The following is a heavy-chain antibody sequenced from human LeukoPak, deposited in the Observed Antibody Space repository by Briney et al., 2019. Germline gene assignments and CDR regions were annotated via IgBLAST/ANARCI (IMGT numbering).Heavy chain of an antibody. Sequence: GESLTLFSPADRITVVNSYMTCVRQAPINEIKWVSVIFSGGITYYADSVKGRFTVSRDTSKNTLYLHMNSLRAEDTAVYYCARVPANYGGNSWFDYWGQGTLVTVSS. CDR1: RITVVNSY. D-gene: IGHD4-23*01. CDR2: IFSGGIT. V-gene: IGHV3-53*01. J-gene: IGHJ4*02. CDR3: ARVPANYGGNSWFDY.